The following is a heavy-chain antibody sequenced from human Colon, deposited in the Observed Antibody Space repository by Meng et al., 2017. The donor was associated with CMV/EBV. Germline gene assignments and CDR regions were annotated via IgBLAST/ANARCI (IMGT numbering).Heavy chain of an antibody. J-gene: IGHJ5*01. D-gene: IGHD3-22*01. Sequence: SLKISCAVSGFTFDSYAMHWVRQAPGKGLEWVAGINWDSSTIGYADSVKGRFTISRDNAKNSLYLQMNSLRGEDTALYYCAKDRRAYDSSGYYDSWGQGTLVTVSS. CDR3: AKDRRAYDSSGYYDS. CDR2: INWDSSTI. CDR1: GFTFDSYA. V-gene: IGHV3-9*01.